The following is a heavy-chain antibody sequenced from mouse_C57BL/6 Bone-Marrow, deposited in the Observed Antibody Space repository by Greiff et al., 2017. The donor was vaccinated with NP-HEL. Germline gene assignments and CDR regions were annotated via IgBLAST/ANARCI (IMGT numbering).Heavy chain of an antibody. CDR3: AREGPYSNSGGY. CDR2: IDPSDSYT. V-gene: IGHV1-69*01. CDR1: GYTFTSYW. Sequence: VQLQQPGAELVMPGASVKLSCKASGYTFTSYWMHWVKQRPGQGLEWIGEIDPSDSYTNYNQKFKGKSTLTVDKSSSTAYMQLRSLTSEDSAVYYCAREGPYSNSGGYWGQGTTLTVSS. D-gene: IGHD2-5*01. J-gene: IGHJ2*01.